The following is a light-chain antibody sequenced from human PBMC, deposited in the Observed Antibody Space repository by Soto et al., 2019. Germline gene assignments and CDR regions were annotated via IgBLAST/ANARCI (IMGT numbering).Light chain of an antibody. J-gene: IGKJ1*01. CDR3: HQYLTTPKT. Sequence: DIVMTQSPDSLAVSLGERATINCKSSQSLLSSYSNENFFAWFQVKVGQPPKMLIYRGSDRRSGVPDRFSGSGSRTHFTLTISSLQAEDVAVYHCHQYLTTPKTFGQGPKVEIK. V-gene: IGKV4-1*01. CDR1: QSLLSSYSNENF. CDR2: RGS.